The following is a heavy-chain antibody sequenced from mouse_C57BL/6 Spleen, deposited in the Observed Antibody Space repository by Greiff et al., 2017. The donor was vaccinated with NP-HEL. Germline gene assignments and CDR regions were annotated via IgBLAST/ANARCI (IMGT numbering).Heavy chain of an antibody. CDR1: GFNIKDYY. V-gene: IGHV14-1*01. D-gene: IGHD2-1*01. CDR3: TIRGNLLLYFDV. Sequence: VQLQQSGAELVRPGASVKLSCTASGFNIKDYYMHWVKQRPEQGLEWIGRIDPEDGDTEYAPKFQGKATMTADTSSNTAYLQLSSLTSEDTAVYYCTIRGNLLLYFDVWGTGTTVTVSS. CDR2: IDPEDGDT. J-gene: IGHJ1*03.